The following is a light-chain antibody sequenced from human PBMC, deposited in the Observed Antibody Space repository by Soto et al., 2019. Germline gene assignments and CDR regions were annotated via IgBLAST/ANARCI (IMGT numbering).Light chain of an antibody. Sequence: QSVLTQPPSVSGAPGQRVTISCTGSSSNIGAGYDVHWYQQLPGTAPKLLIYGNSNRPSGVPDRFSGSKYGTSASLAITGLQADDEADYYCQSYDNSRRGYVVFGGGTKVTVL. J-gene: IGLJ2*01. CDR1: SSNIGAGYD. CDR3: QSYDNSRRGYVV. CDR2: GNS. V-gene: IGLV1-40*01.